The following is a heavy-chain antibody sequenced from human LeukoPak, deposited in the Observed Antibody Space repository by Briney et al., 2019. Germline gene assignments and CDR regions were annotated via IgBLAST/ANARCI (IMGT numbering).Heavy chain of an antibody. D-gene: IGHD6-19*01. CDR1: GGSMNTYY. V-gene: IGHV4-59*01. CDR3: ARDTSGWYFNL. J-gene: IGHJ2*01. CDR2: IHDSGTI. Sequence: SETLSLTCIVSGGSMNTYYWSWIRQFPGRGPQWIGYIHDSGTINFNPSLKSRVTMSIDTSKNQFSLNLTSVTAGDTAVYYCARDTSGWYFNLWGRGTLVTVSS.